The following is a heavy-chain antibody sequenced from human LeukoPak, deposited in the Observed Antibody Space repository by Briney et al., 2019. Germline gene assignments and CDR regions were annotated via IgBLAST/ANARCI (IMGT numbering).Heavy chain of an antibody. CDR2: IYYSGSA. Sequence: SETLCLSCAVSGGAISSYYRSWVRQPPGKGLEWVGYIYYSGSAKYNPPLKSRVTISVDTSKNQFSLKLSSGTGGDTAVYYCAKSYGSGNYFDYGGQGTLVTVSS. CDR3: AKSYGSGNYFDY. J-gene: IGHJ4*02. V-gene: IGHV4-59*12. D-gene: IGHD3-10*01. CDR1: GGAISSYY.